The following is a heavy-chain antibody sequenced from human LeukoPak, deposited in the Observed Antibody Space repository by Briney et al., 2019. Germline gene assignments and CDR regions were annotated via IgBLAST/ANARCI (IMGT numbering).Heavy chain of an antibody. D-gene: IGHD1-26*01. CDR3: ASQDKLGAHFVRYYYYYMDV. CDR2: IIPIFGTA. Sequence: SVKVSCKASGYTFTSYYMHWVRQAPGQGLEWMGGIIPIFGTANYAQKFQGRVTITADESTSTAYMELSSLRSEDTAAYYCASQDKLGAHFVRYYYYYMDVWGKGTTVTISS. V-gene: IGHV1-69*13. J-gene: IGHJ6*03. CDR1: GYTFTSYY.